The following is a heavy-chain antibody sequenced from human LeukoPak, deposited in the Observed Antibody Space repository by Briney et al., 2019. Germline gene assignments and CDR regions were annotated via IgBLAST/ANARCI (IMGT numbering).Heavy chain of an antibody. CDR2: INHSGST. Sequence: TSETLSLTCAVYGGSFSGYYWSWIRLPPGKGLEWIGEINHSGSTNYNPSLKSRVTISVDTSKNQFSLKLSSVTAADTAVYYCARSVLYYYDSSGYPTDYWGQGTLVTVSS. CDR1: GGSFSGYY. CDR3: ARSVLYYYDSSGYPTDY. J-gene: IGHJ4*02. V-gene: IGHV4-34*01. D-gene: IGHD3-22*01.